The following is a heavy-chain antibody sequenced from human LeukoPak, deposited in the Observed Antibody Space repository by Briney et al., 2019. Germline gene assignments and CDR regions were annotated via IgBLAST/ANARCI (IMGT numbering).Heavy chain of an antibody. D-gene: IGHD3-22*01. J-gene: IGHJ3*02. CDR2: ISAYNGNT. V-gene: IGHV1-18*01. CDR3: ARAYDSSGQGAFDI. CDR1: GYTFTSYG. Sequence: GASVKVSCKASGYTFTSYGISWVRQAPGQGLEWMGWISAYNGNTNYAQKLQGGVTMTTDTSTSTAYMELRSLRSDDTAVYYCARAYDSSGQGAFDIWGQGTMVTVSS.